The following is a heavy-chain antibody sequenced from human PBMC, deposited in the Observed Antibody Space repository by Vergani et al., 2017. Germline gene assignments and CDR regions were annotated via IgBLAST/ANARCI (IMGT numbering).Heavy chain of an antibody. V-gene: IGHV4-39*01. CDR1: GGSISSSRYY. J-gene: IGHJ5*02. CDR3: ARHSSSWYPGLNWFDP. CDR2: IYYSGST. D-gene: IGHD6-13*01. Sequence: QLQLQESGPGLVKPSETLSLTCTVSGGSISSSRYYWGWIRQPPGKGLEWIGSIYYSGSTYYNPSLKSRVTISVDTSKNQFSLKLSSVTAADTAVYYCARHSSSWYPGLNWFDPWGQGTLVTVSS.